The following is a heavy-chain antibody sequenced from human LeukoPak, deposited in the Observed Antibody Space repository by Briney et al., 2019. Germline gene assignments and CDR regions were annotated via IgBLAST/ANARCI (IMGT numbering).Heavy chain of an antibody. CDR3: ARKVPNDSSGYYYRGQFDP. D-gene: IGHD3-22*01. CDR1: GGTFSSYA. CDR2: IIPIFGTA. Sequence: GASVKVSCKASGGTFSSYAISWVRQAPGQGLEWMGGIIPIFGTANYAQKCQGRVTITADKSTSTAYMELSSLRSEDTAVYYCARKVPNDSSGYYYRGQFDPWGQGTLVTVSS. J-gene: IGHJ5*02. V-gene: IGHV1-69*06.